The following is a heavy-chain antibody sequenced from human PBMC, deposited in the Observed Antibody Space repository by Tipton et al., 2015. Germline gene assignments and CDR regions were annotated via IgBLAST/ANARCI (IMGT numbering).Heavy chain of an antibody. CDR1: GASITIGGYY. CDR2: IYYGGTP. Sequence: TLSLTCTVSGASITIGGYYWTWIRQHPGKGLESIGHIYYGGTPYSNPSLKSRVAMSVDASKSQFSLKLSSVTAADTAVYFCARELITGAPLDAWGQGTTVTVS. J-gene: IGHJ6*02. V-gene: IGHV4-31*03. CDR3: ARELITGAPLDA. D-gene: IGHD7-27*01.